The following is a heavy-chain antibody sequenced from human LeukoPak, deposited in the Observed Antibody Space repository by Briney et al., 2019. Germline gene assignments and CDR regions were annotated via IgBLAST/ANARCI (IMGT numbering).Heavy chain of an antibody. CDR2: IDSDGSSA. J-gene: IGHJ4*02. CDR3: ARISSWSADY. V-gene: IGHV3-74*01. Sequence: GGSLRLSCAASGFTFSPYWMHWVRQAPGKGLVWVSRIDSDGSSATYADSVEGRFTISRDNAKSTLYLQMNSLRAEDTAVYYCARISSWSADYWGQGTLVTVSS. D-gene: IGHD6-13*01. CDR1: GFTFSPYW.